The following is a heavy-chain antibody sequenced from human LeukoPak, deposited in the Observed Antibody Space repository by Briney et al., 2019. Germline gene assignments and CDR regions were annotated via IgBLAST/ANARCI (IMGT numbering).Heavy chain of an antibody. CDR3: ARDLRRGGYYYGMDV. CDR2: IIPIFGTA. V-gene: IGHV1-69*13. Sequence: SVKVSFKASGGTFSSYAISWVRQAPGQGLEWMGGIIPIFGTANYAQKFQGRVTITADESTSTAYMELSSLRSEDTAVYYCARDLRRGGYYYGMDVWGQGTTVTVSS. CDR1: GGTFSSYA. J-gene: IGHJ6*02. D-gene: IGHD3-10*01.